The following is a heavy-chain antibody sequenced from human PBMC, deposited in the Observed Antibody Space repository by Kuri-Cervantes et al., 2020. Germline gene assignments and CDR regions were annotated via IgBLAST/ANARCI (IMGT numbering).Heavy chain of an antibody. J-gene: IGHJ4*02. V-gene: IGHV3-7*03. D-gene: IGHD3-10*01. CDR3: ARDWGGMVRGASLDY. CDR2: INQPGNEK. Sequence: GESLKISCAASAFTFRNYWMSWVRQAPGKGLEWVANINQPGNEKYYLDSVKGRFTISRDNAKNSLYLQMNSLRAEDTAVYYCARDWGGMVRGASLDYWGQGTLVTVSS. CDR1: AFTFRNYW.